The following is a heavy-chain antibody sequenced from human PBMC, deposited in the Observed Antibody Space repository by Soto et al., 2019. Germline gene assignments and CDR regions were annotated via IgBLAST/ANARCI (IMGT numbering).Heavy chain of an antibody. D-gene: IGHD4-17*01. J-gene: IGHJ4*02. CDR3: ASRDDYGDYVDY. CDR2: INAGNGNT. V-gene: IGHV1-3*01. Sequence: ASVKVSCKASGYTFTSYAMHWVRQAPGQRLEWMGWINAGNGNTKYSQKFQGRVTITRDTSASTAYMELSSLRSEDTAVYYCASRDDYGDYVDYWGQGTLVTVSS. CDR1: GYTFTSYA.